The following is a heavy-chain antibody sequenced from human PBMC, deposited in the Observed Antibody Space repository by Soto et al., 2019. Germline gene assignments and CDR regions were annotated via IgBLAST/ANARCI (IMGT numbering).Heavy chain of an antibody. Sequence: QVQLVQSGAEVKKPGSSVKVSCKASGGTFSSYTISWVRQAPGQGLEWMGRIIPILGIANYAQKFQGRVTITADKSTSTAYMELSSLRSEYTAVYYCARDFGGTGGSYQEYFQHWGQGTLVTVSS. V-gene: IGHV1-69*08. CDR3: ARDFGGTGGSYQEYFQH. J-gene: IGHJ1*01. CDR2: IIPILGIA. CDR1: GGTFSSYT. D-gene: IGHD6-19*01.